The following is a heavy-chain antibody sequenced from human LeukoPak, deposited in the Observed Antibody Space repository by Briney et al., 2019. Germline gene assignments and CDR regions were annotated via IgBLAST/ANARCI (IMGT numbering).Heavy chain of an antibody. CDR1: GGTFSSYA. CDR2: IIPIFGPA. CDR3: ATSLPYGYYDSGGSNWFDP. J-gene: IGHJ5*02. D-gene: IGHD3-22*01. V-gene: IGHV1-69*13. Sequence: SVKVSCKASGGTFSSYAISWVRQAPGQGLEWMGGIIPIFGPADYAQKFQGRVTITADESTSTAYLELSSLRSEDTAVYYCATSLPYGYYDSGGSNWFDPWGQGTLVTVSS.